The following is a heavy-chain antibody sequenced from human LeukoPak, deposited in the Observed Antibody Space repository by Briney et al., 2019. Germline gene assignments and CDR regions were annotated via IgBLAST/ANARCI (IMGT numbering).Heavy chain of an antibody. V-gene: IGHV4-38-2*02. CDR2: IYHSGGT. J-gene: IGHJ2*01. CDR3: ATHGYGGNSGEWYFGL. CDR1: GYSISSGYY. D-gene: IGHD4-23*01. Sequence: SETLSLTCTVSGYSISSGYYCVWIRQPPGKGLEWIGSIYHSGGTYYNPSLKSRVTISVDTSKNQFSLKLTSVTAADTAMYYCATHGYGGNSGEWYFGLWGRGTLVTVSS.